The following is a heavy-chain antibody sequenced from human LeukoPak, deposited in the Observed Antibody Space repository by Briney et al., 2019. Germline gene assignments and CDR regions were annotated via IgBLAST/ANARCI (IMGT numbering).Heavy chain of an antibody. V-gene: IGHV3-7*01. J-gene: IGHJ3*02. CDR3: ARDLSLYYYDSSGYYGDDAFDI. CDR2: IKQDGSEK. Sequence: GGSLRLSCAASGFTFSSYWMSWVRQAPGKGLEWVANIKQDGSEKYYVDSVKGRFTISRDNAKNSLYLQMNSLRAEDTAVYYCARDLSLYYYDSSGYYGDDAFDIWGQGTMVTVSS. D-gene: IGHD3-22*01. CDR1: GFTFSSYW.